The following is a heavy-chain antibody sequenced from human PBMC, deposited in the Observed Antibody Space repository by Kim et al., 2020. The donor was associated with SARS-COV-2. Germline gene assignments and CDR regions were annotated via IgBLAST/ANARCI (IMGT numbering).Heavy chain of an antibody. J-gene: IGHJ5*02. V-gene: IGHV1-18*01. D-gene: IGHD3-10*01. CDR3: AVSGYRGGGNWFDP. Sequence: AQKLQGRVTMTPDTSTSTAYMELRSLRSDDTAVYYCAVSGYRGGGNWFDPWGQGTLVTVSS.